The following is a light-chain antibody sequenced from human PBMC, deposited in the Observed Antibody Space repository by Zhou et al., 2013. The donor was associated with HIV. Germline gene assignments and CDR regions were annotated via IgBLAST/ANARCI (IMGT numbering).Light chain of an antibody. V-gene: IGKV1-9*01. CDR1: QGISSY. CDR3: QQLNSYPLT. J-gene: IGKJ4*01. Sequence: DIQLTQSPSFLSASVGDSVTITCRASQGISSYLAWYQQKPGKAPKVLIYAASVLQSEVPSRFSGSGSGTEFTLTISSLQPEDFATYYCQQLNSYPLTFGGGTKVEIK. CDR2: AAS.